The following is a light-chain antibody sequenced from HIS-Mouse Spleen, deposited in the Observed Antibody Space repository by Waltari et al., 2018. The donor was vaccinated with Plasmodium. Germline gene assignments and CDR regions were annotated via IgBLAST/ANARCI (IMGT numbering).Light chain of an antibody. CDR2: EGS. CDR1: SSDVGCYNI. J-gene: IGLJ1*01. V-gene: IGLV2-23*01. CDR3: CSYAGSSTHYV. Sequence: QSALTQPASVSGSPGPSITISCTGNSSDVGCYNIVSWYQQHPGKAPKLMIYEGSKRPSGVSNRFSGSKSGNTASLTISGLQAEDEADYYCCSYAGSSTHYVFGTGTKVTVL.